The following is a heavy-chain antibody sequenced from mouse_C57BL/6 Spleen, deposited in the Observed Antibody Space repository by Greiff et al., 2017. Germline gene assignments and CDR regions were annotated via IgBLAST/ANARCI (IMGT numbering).Heavy chain of an antibody. D-gene: IGHD1-1*01. CDR2: IHPNSGST. CDR1: GYTFTSYW. J-gene: IGHJ2*01. V-gene: IGHV1-64*01. CDR3: ARVLGTTDFDY. Sequence: VQLQQPGAELVKPGASVKLSCKASGYTFTSYWMHWVKQRPGQGLEWIGMIHPNSGSTNYNEKFKSKATLTVDKSSSTAYMQLSSLTSEDSAVYYCARVLGTTDFDYWGQGTTLTVSS.